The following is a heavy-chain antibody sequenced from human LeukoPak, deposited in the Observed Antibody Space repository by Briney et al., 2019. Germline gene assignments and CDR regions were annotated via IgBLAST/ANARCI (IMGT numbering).Heavy chain of an antibody. CDR2: IKQDGSEK. CDR3: ARGRGPRVVVTFFDY. CDR1: GFTFSGYW. V-gene: IGHV3-7*01. Sequence: PGGSLRLSCAASGFTFSGYWMSWVRQAPGKGLEWVANIKQDGSEKYYVDSVKGRFTISRDNAKNSLYLQMNSLRAEDTAVYYCARGRGPRVVVTFFDYWGQGTLVTVSS. J-gene: IGHJ4*02. D-gene: IGHD3-22*01.